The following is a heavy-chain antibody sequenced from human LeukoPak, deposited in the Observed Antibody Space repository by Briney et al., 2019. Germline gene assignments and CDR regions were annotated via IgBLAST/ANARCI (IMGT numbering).Heavy chain of an antibody. CDR2: ISGSASNKYYA. D-gene: IGHD3-10*01. Sequence: GGSLRLYCAASGFTFSHYAMSWVRQAPGKGLEWVSVISGSASNKYYADYADSVKGRLTISRDNSKNTLYLQMNSLRVEDTAVYYCAKDQYGSGNYFDYWGQGTLVTVSS. J-gene: IGHJ4*02. CDR1: GFTFSHYA. V-gene: IGHV3-23*01. CDR3: AKDQYGSGNYFDY.